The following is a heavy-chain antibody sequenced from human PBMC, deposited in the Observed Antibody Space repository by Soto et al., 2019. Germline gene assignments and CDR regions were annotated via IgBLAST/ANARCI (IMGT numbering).Heavy chain of an antibody. J-gene: IGHJ4*02. CDR1: GGTFSSYT. CDR3: ARDKGYCSGGSCYYFDY. V-gene: IGHV1-69*04. D-gene: IGHD2-15*01. Sequence: SVKVSCKASGGTFSSYTISWVRQAPGQGLEWMGRIIPILGIANYAQKFQGRVTITADKSTSTAYMELSSLRSEDTAVYYCARDKGYCSGGSCYYFDYWGQGTLVNVSS. CDR2: IIPILGIA.